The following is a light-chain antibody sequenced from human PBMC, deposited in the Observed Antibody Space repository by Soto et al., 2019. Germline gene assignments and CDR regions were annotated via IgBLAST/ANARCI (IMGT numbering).Light chain of an antibody. CDR3: QSYDRILTAVL. CDR2: DNN. J-gene: IGLJ2*01. Sequence: QLVLTQPPSVSGAPGQRVTISCTGSSSNFGSGYDVHWYQQLPGLAPKLLIYDNNKRPSGVPDRFSASKSGTSASLAITGLQAEDEADYYCQSYDRILTAVLFGGGTKLTVL. V-gene: IGLV1-40*01. CDR1: SSNFGSGYD.